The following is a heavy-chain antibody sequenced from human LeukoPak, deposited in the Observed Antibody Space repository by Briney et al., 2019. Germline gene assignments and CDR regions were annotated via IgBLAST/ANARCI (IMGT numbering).Heavy chain of an antibody. V-gene: IGHV3-7*01. D-gene: IGHD6-19*01. CDR2: IKQDGSEK. CDR3: ARALGYSGGCGDY. J-gene: IGHJ4*02. Sequence: GGSLRLSCVASGFTASSYWMSWVRQAPGKGLEWVANIKQDGSEKYYVDSVKGRFTISRDNAKNSLYLQMNSLRAEDTAVYYCARALGYSGGCGDYWGQGTLVTVSS. CDR1: GFTASSYW.